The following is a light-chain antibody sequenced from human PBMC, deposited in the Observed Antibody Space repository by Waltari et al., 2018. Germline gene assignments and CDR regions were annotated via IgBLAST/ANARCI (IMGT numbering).Light chain of an antibody. Sequence: DIVMTQSPDSLAASLGERATINCKSSQSVLYSSNNKNYLAWYQQKPGQPPKLLIYWAATRESGVPDGLSGSESGTDFTLSISSLQAEDVAVYYCQQYYSTPPAFGQGTKLEIK. CDR3: QQYYSTPPA. CDR2: WAA. J-gene: IGKJ2*01. V-gene: IGKV4-1*01. CDR1: QSVLYSSNNKNY.